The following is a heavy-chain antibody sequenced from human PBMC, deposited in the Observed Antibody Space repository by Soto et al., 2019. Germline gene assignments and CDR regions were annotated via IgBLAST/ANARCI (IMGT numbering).Heavy chain of an antibody. CDR2: IYYSGNT. D-gene: IGHD2-15*01. V-gene: IGHV4-59*01. CDR1: GGSISGYY. J-gene: IGHJ4*02. CDR3: AKDLGYCSGGSCYSEGYFDS. Sequence: SETLSLTCTVSGGSISGYYWSWIRQPPRKGLEWIGYIYYSGNTNYNPSLKSRVTISVDTSKNTLYLQMNMLRTEDAAVYYCAKDLGYCSGGSCYSEGYFDSWGQGALVTVSS.